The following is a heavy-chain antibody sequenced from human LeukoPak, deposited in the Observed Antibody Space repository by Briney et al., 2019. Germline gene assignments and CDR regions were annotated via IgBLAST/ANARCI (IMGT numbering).Heavy chain of an antibody. Sequence: GGSLRLSCVASGFSFSYHGMNWVRLAPGKGLEWVSGVSPPGGGTYYADSVKGRFTISRDNSKKTLYLEMNSLRAEDTAVYYCAKEMGFKIREVMLGFFEYWGQGTLVTVSS. CDR2: VSPPGGGT. CDR3: AKEMGFKIREVMLGFFEY. J-gene: IGHJ4*02. CDR1: GFSFSYHG. V-gene: IGHV3-23*01. D-gene: IGHD3-10*01.